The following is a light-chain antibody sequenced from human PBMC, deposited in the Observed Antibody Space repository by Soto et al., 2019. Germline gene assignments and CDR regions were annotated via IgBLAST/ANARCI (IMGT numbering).Light chain of an antibody. CDR2: KAS. CDR3: QQYNSYPWT. V-gene: IGKV1-5*03. J-gene: IGKJ1*01. CDR1: QSISSW. Sequence: DIQMTQSPSTLSASVGDRVTITCRASQSISSWLAWYQQKPGKAPKLLIYKASSLESGVPSRFSGSGSGTEFTLTINSLQPDDFATYYCQQYNSYPWTLGQGTKVEIK.